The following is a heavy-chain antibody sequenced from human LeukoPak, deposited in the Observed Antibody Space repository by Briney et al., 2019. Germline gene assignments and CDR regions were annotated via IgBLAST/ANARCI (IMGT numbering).Heavy chain of an antibody. J-gene: IGHJ6*03. D-gene: IGHD6-13*01. CDR1: GGSISSSSYY. V-gene: IGHV4-39*01. CDR3: ARHGSSSWPYYYYYYMDV. Sequence: PSETLSLTCTVSGGSISSSSYYWGWIRQPPGKGLEWIGSIYYSGSTYYNPSLKSRVTISVDTSKNQFSLKLSSVTAADTAVYYCARHGSSSWPYYYYYYMDVWGKGTTVTISS. CDR2: IYYSGST.